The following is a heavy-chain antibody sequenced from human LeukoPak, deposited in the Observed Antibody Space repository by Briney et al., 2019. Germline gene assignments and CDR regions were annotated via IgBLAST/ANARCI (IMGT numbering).Heavy chain of an antibody. V-gene: IGHV4-59*01. D-gene: IGHD3-10*01. CDR2: IYYSGST. CDR1: GGSISSYY. Sequence: SETLSLTCTVPGGSISSYYWSWIRQPPGKGLEWIGYIYYSGSTNYNPSLKSRVTISVDTSKNQFSLKLSSVTAADTAVYYCASGGVWFGELLPSYQNWFDPWGQGTLVTVSS. J-gene: IGHJ5*02. CDR3: ASGGVWFGELLPSYQNWFDP.